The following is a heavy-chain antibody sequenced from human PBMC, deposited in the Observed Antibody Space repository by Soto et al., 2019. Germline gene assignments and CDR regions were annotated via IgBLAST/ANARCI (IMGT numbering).Heavy chain of an antibody. CDR2: VFSSVRA. CDR3: ARDGMTTGDT. CDR1: GVSVTSYT. J-gene: IGHJ4*02. D-gene: IGHD2-21*02. V-gene: IGHV4-4*07. Sequence: SETLCLTCFVSGVSVTSYTWSWVRQPANKGLEWIGRVFSSVRATYNPSLTSRASISMDTAENRISLKLDSVTAADAGVYFCARDGMTTGDTWGPGTIVTVS.